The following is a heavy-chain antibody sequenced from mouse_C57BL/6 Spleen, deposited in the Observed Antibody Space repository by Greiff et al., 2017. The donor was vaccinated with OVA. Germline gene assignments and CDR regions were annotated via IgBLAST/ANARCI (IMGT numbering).Heavy chain of an antibody. J-gene: IGHJ4*01. CDR3: ARGGIYYGYDGGDYYAMDY. CDR1: GYTFTSYW. D-gene: IGHD2-2*01. CDR2: IDPSDSYT. V-gene: IGHV1-59*01. Sequence: VQLQQPGAELVRPGTSVKLSCKASGYTFTSYWMHWVKQRPGQGLEWIGVIDPSDSYTNYNQKFKGKATLTVDTSSSTAYMQLSSLTSEDSAVYYCARGGIYYGYDGGDYYAMDYWGQGTSVTVSS.